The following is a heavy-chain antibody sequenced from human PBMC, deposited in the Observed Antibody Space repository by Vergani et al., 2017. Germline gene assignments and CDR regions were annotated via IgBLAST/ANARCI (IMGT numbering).Heavy chain of an antibody. CDR1: GYTFGHFD. V-gene: IGHV3-30*18. CDR3: AKDPPGITIFGLSNYFDY. D-gene: IGHD3/OR15-3a*01. Sequence: QEQLLQSGGGVVQPGGSLRLSCIGSGYTFGHFDMHWVRQAPGKGLAWVAVISYDGSNKYYGDSVKGRFTISRDNSKNTLYLQMNSLRAEDTAMYFCAKDPPGITIFGLSNYFDYWGQGTLVTVSS. CDR2: ISYDGSNK. J-gene: IGHJ4*02.